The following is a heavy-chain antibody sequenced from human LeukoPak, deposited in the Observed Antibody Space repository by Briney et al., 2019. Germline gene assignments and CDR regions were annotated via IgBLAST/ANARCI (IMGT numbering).Heavy chain of an antibody. D-gene: IGHD3-10*01. J-gene: IGHJ4*02. CDR1: GFTFSSYS. V-gene: IGHV3-21*01. CDR3: ARDGSGSYPSGYFDY. Sequence: PGGSLRLSCAASGFTFSSYSMNWVRQAPGKGLEWVSSISSSSSYIYYADSVKGRFTISRDNAKNSLYLQMNSLRAEDTAVYYCARDGSGSYPSGYFDYWGQGTLVTVSP. CDR2: ISSSSSYI.